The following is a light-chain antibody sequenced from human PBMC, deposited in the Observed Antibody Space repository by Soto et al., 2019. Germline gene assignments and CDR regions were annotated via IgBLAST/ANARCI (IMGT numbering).Light chain of an antibody. V-gene: IGKV3-20*01. J-gene: IGKJ1*01. CDR3: QQYGSSGT. Sequence: EVVLTQSPATLSLAPGERATLSCRASQSVSTRLAWYQHKPGQAPRLLIYGASNRATGIPDRFSGSGSGTDFTLTISRLEPEDFAVYYCQQYGSSGTFGQGTKVDIK. CDR1: QSVSTR. CDR2: GAS.